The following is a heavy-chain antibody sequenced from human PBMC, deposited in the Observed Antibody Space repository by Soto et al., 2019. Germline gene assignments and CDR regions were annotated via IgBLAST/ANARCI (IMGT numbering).Heavy chain of an antibody. CDR1: GFAFSTYG. CDR3: AKDPEDGYRYFDY. J-gene: IGHJ4*02. V-gene: IGHV3-30*18. Sequence: GGSLRLSCAATGFAFSTYGMHWVRQAPGKGREWVAAISYDGNEKCYADSVKGRFTISRDNSKNTLYLQMNSLRAEDTAVYYCAKDPEDGYRYFDYWGQGTLVTVSS. CDR2: ISYDGNEK. D-gene: IGHD5-12*01.